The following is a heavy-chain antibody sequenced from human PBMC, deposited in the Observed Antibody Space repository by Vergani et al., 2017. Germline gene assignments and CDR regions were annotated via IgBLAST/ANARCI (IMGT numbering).Heavy chain of an antibody. D-gene: IGHD2-2*01. CDR3: ALXESSTSCINSVCITPETGSWFDP. CDR2: ITPFNGNT. V-gene: IGHV1-45*02. J-gene: IGHJ5*02. Sequence: QMQLVQSGAEVKKTGSSVKVSCKASGYTFTYRYLHWVRQAPGQALEWLGWITPFNGNTNYAQKFPDRVTITRDRSMSTAYMELSSLRSEDTAMYYCALXESSTSCINSVCITPETGSWFDPWGQGTLVTVSS. CDR1: GYTFTYRY.